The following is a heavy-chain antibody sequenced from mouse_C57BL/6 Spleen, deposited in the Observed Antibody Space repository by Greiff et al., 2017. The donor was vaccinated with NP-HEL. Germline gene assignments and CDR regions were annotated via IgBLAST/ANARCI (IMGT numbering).Heavy chain of an antibody. CDR2: IYPGDGDT. Sequence: VQLQQSGPELVKPGASVKISCKASGYAFSSSWMNWVKQRPGKGLEWIGRIYPGDGDTNYNGKFKGKATLTADKSSSTAYMQLSSLTSEDSEVYFCARRTITTVVATGAMDYWGQGTSVTVSS. CDR3: ARRTITTVVATGAMDY. CDR1: GYAFSSSW. V-gene: IGHV1-82*01. D-gene: IGHD1-1*01. J-gene: IGHJ4*01.